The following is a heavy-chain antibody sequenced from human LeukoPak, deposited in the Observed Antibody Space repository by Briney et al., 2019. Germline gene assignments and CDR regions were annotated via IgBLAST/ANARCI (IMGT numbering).Heavy chain of an antibody. CDR3: AKSSGSVRHFYYYYMDV. CDR2: IRSSSSTI. J-gene: IGHJ6*03. Sequence: GGSLRLSCEASGFTFSNYSMNWVRQAPGKGLEWVSYIRSSSSTIYYADSVKGRFTISRDNAKNSLYLQMNSLRAEDTALYYCAKSSGSVRHFYYYYMDVWGKGTTVTVSS. V-gene: IGHV3-48*04. D-gene: IGHD1-26*01. CDR1: GFTFSNYS.